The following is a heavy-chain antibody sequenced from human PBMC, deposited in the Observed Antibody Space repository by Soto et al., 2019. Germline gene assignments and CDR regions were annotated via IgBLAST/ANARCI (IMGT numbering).Heavy chain of an antibody. CDR1: GDSVSSNSAA. J-gene: IGHJ3*02. CDR3: ARDSYCSGGSCYSGDDAFDI. D-gene: IGHD2-15*01. Sequence: QTLSLTCAISGDSVSSNSAAWNWIRQSPSRGLEWLGRTYYRSKWYNDYAVSVKSRITINPDTSKNQFSLQLNSVTPEDTAVYYCARDSYCSGGSCYSGDDAFDIWGQGTMVTVSS. CDR2: TYYRSKWYN. V-gene: IGHV6-1*01.